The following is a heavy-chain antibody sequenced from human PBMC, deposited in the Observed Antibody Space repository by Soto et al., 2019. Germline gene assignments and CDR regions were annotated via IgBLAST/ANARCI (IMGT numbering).Heavy chain of an antibody. CDR3: AREGSYSAYNFAHGIQLWSFDF. CDR1: GGSINTFY. V-gene: IGHV4-4*07. D-gene: IGHD5-12*01. CDR2: IFSSGST. Sequence: SETLSLTCTVSGGSINTFYWSWVRQPAGKGLEWIGRIFSSGSTSFNPSLESRVAMSVDTSRNHFSLNLSSVTAADMAVYYCAREGSYSAYNFAHGIQLWSFDFWGQGALVTVSS. J-gene: IGHJ4*02.